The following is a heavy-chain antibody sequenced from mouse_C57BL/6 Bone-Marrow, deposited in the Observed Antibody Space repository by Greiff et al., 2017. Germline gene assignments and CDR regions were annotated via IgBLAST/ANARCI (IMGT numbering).Heavy chain of an antibody. J-gene: IGHJ3*01. V-gene: IGHV1-50*01. CDR3: ARSYYSNPAWFAY. Sequence: QVQLQQPGAELVKPGASVKLSCKASGYTFTSYWMQWVKQRPGQGLEWIGEIDPSDSYTNYNQNFKGKATLTVDTSSSTAYMQLSSLTSEDSAVYYCARSYYSNPAWFAYWGQGTLVTVSA. CDR1: GYTFTSYW. D-gene: IGHD2-5*01. CDR2: IDPSDSYT.